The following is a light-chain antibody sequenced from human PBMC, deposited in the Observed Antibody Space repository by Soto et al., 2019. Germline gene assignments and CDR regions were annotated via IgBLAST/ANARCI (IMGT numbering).Light chain of an antibody. Sequence: QSALTQPASVSGSPGQSITISCTGTSSDIGDYNFVSWYQHYPGQAPKLMIYEVSNRPSGVSNRFSASKSGNTASLTISGLRIEDEADYYCASYTTGSTLVVFGGGTKLTVL. CDR1: SSDIGDYNF. J-gene: IGLJ3*02. V-gene: IGLV2-14*01. CDR2: EVS. CDR3: ASYTTGSTLVV.